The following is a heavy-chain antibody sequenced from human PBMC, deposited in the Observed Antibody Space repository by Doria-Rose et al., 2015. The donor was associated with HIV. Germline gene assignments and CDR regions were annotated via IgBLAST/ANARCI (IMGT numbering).Heavy chain of an antibody. CDR1: GGPISHYY. D-gene: IGHD1-26*01. CDR3: ARVLSGTYDY. Sequence: QVQLQESGPGPVKPSETLSLTCSVSGGPISHYYWSWIRQPPGKGLEYIGDICYTGSTNYSPSLKSRVSISIDTSKNKFSLRLSSVTAADTAVYYCARVLSGTYDYWGQGSLVTVSS. J-gene: IGHJ4*02. CDR2: ICYTGST. V-gene: IGHV4-59*01.